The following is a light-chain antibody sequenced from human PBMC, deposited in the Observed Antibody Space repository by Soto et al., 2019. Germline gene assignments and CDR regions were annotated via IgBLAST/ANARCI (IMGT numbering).Light chain of an antibody. CDR2: AAS. Sequence: DIQMTQSPSAVSASVADRVSITCRASQGISNWLAWYQQKKGRAPKLLIYAASSLQSGVSSRFRGSGSGTDFTLTISSLQPEDFATYYCQQGNSFPFTFGPGTKVDIK. CDR3: QQGNSFPFT. CDR1: QGISNW. J-gene: IGKJ3*01. V-gene: IGKV1D-12*01.